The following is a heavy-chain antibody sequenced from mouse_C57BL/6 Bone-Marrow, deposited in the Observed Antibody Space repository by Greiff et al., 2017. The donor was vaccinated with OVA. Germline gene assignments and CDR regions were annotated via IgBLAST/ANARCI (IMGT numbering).Heavy chain of an antibody. V-gene: IGHV1-81*01. CDR3: ARGRIVASLDY. D-gene: IGHD1-1*01. Sequence: QVQLKESGAELARPGASVKLSCKASGYTFTSYGISWVKQRTGQGLEWIGEIYPRSGNTYYNEKFKGKATLTVDKSSSTAYMQLSSLTSEDSAVYYCARGRIVASLDYWGQGTTLTVSS. J-gene: IGHJ2*01. CDR1: GYTFTSYG. CDR2: IYPRSGNT.